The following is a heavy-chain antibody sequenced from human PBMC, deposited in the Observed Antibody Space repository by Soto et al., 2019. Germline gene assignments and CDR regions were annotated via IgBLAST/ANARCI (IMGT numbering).Heavy chain of an antibody. CDR1: GGSISSGDYY. CDR3: ARVGMATMVSDY. Sequence: KASETLSLTCTVSGGSISSGDYYWSWIRQPPGKGLEWIGYIYYSGSTYYNPSLKSRVTISVDTSKNQFSLKLSSVTAADTAVYYCARVGMATMVSDYWGQGTLVTVSS. J-gene: IGHJ4*02. D-gene: IGHD3-10*01. CDR2: IYYSGST. V-gene: IGHV4-30-4*01.